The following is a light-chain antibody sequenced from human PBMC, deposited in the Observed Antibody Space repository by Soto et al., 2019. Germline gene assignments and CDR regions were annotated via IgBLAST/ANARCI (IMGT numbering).Light chain of an antibody. J-gene: IGLJ1*01. V-gene: IGLV2-14*01. CDR2: QVT. Sequence: QSVLTQPASVSGSPGQSITISCTGTSSDLAIYNYVSWYQQQPGNAPKLMIYQVTNRPSGVSNRFSGSRSGNTSSLTISGLQAEDEADYYCSSYTASINYVFVTGTKV. CDR3: SSYTASINYV. CDR1: SSDLAIYNY.